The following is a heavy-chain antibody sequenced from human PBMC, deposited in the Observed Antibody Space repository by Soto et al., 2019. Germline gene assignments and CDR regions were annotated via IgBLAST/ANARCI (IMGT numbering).Heavy chain of an antibody. V-gene: IGHV3-11*01. D-gene: IGHD2-15*01. CDR2: ISSSGSGI. J-gene: IGHJ3*02. Sequence: PVGSLRLSCVASGFTFSDYYMTWIRQAPGKGLEWVAYISSSGSGIYYPDSVKGRFTISRDNAKNSLYLQMSSLRAEDSAVYYCARAYSDAFDIWGQGTMVTVS. CDR3: ARAYSDAFDI. CDR1: GFTFSDYY.